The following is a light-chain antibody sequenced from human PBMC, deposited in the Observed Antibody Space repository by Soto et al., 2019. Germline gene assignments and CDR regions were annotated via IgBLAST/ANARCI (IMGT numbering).Light chain of an antibody. Sequence: SYELTQPPSVSVAPGQTARITCGGNNIGSKSVHWYQQKPGQAPVLVVYDDSDRPSGIPARFSGSNSGNTATLTISRVEAGDEADYYCQVWDSSSDHPYVFGTGTKVTVL. J-gene: IGLJ1*01. CDR3: QVWDSSSDHPYV. V-gene: IGLV3-21*02. CDR2: DDS. CDR1: NIGSKS.